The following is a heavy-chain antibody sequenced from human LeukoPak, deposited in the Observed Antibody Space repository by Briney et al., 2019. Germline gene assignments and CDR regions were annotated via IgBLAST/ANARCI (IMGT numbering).Heavy chain of an antibody. CDR3: ARDDGIVRPFDP. CDR1: GGSISSSY. CDR2: IYTSGST. Sequence: SETLSLTWTVSGGSISSSYWSWIRQPAGKGLEWIGRIYTSGSTNYNPSVKSPVTMSVDTSKNQFSLKLSSVTAADTAVYYCARDDGIVRPFDPWGQGTLVTVSS. D-gene: IGHD2-15*01. V-gene: IGHV4-4*07. J-gene: IGHJ5*02.